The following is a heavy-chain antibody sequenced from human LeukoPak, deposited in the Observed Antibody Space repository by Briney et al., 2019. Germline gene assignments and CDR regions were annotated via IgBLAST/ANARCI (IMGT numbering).Heavy chain of an antibody. Sequence: GASVKVSCKASGYTFTRYGISWVRQAPGQGLEWMGWISAYNGNPSYAEKFQGRVTMTTDTSTRTAYMELRSLRSDDTAVYYCARGLIAARLVDHYMDVWGKGTTVTVSS. CDR1: GYTFTRYG. J-gene: IGHJ6*03. D-gene: IGHD6-6*01. CDR3: ARGLIAARLVDHYMDV. V-gene: IGHV1-18*01. CDR2: ISAYNGNP.